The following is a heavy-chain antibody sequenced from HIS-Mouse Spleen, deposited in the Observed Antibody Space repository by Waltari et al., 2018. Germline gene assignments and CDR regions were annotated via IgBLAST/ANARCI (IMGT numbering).Heavy chain of an antibody. CDR2: IWYDGSNK. V-gene: IGHV3-33*06. J-gene: IGHJ3*02. CDR1: GFTFSSYG. CDR3: AKASGPNAFDI. Sequence: QVQLVESGGCVVQPGRSLRLSCAASGFTFSSYGMHWVRQGPGKGVEWVAVIWYDGSNKYYADSVKGRFTISRDNSKNTLYLQMNSLRAEDTAVYYCAKASGPNAFDIWGQGTMVTVSS.